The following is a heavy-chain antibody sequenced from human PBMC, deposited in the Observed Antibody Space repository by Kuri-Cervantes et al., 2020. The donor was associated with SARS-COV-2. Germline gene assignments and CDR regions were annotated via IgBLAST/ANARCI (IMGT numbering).Heavy chain of an antibody. CDR2: IYHSGST. J-gene: IGHJ4*02. V-gene: IGHV4-38-2*02. CDR3: ARGTNIAAAGTPDY. Sequence: ESLKISCTVSGYSISSGYYWGWIRQPPGKGLEWIGSIYHSGSTYYNPSLKSRVTISVDTSKNQFSLKLSSVTAADTAVYYCARGTNIAAAGTPDYWGQGTLVTVSS. CDR1: GYSISSGYY. D-gene: IGHD6-13*01.